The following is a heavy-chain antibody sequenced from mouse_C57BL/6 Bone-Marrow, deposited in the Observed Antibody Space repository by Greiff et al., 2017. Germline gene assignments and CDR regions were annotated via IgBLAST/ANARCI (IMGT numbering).Heavy chain of an antibody. V-gene: IGHV6-6*01. CDR2: IRNKANNHAT. CDR3: TSHDGYYPYYFDY. CDR1: GFTFSDAW. Sequence: EVKLVESGGGLVQPGGSMKLSCAASGFTFSDAWMDWVRQSPEKGLEWVAEIRNKANNHATYYAESVKGRFTISRDDSKSSVYLQMNSLRAEDTGIYYCTSHDGYYPYYFDYWGQGTTLTVSS. D-gene: IGHD2-3*01. J-gene: IGHJ2*01.